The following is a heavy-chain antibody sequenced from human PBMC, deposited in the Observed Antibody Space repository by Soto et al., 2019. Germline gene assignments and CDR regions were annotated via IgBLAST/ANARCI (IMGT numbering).Heavy chain of an antibody. CDR2: ITAYNGNT. D-gene: IGHD1-26*01. J-gene: IGHJ5*02. Sequence: QVQLVQSGAEVKKPGASVMVSCKASGYIFTSYGISWVRQAPGQGLEWMGWITAYNGNTNYAPKLQGRITMSTDTSTTTAYMELKSLRSDDTAVYYCARGGVGGPSGWFDPWGQGTLVTVSS. V-gene: IGHV1-18*01. CDR1: GYIFTSYG. CDR3: ARGGVGGPSGWFDP.